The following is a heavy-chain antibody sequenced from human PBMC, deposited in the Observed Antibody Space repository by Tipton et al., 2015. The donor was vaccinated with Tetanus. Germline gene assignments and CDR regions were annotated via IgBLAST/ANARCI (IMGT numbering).Heavy chain of an antibody. CDR3: ARANYEFPKKGPFDS. V-gene: IGHV4-59*01. CDR2: VYYTGST. D-gene: IGHD3-3*01. Sequence: GLVKPSETLSLTCVVSGGSLSSYYWSWIRQPPGKGLEWIGYVYYTGSTDYNPSLKSRVTISVDTSKSQFSLRLTSVTAADTAVYYCARANYEFPKKGPFDSWGQGALVIVAS. CDR1: GGSLSSYY. J-gene: IGHJ4*02.